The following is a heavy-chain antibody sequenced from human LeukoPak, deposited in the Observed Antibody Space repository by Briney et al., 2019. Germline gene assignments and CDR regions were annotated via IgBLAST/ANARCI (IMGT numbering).Heavy chain of an antibody. CDR1: GFTFSDYY. V-gene: IGHV3-30*02. J-gene: IGHJ4*02. D-gene: IGHD1-1*01. CDR3: AKSGGRNDFDY. CDR2: IGYDGDDK. Sequence: GGSLRLSCAASGFTFSDYYMNWVRQAPGKGLEWVTFIGYDGDDKYYADSVKGRFTISRDNSKNTLYLQMDSLRAEDTAVYYCAKSGGRNDFDYWGQGTLVTVSS.